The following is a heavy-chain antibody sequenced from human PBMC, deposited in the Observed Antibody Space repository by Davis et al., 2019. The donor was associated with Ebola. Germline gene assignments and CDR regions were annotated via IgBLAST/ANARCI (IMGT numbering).Heavy chain of an antibody. CDR2: ISSNGGST. J-gene: IGHJ4*02. D-gene: IGHD2-15*01. CDR3: ARENPDGYCSGGSCSFDY. V-gene: IGHV3-64*01. CDR1: GFTFSSYA. Sequence: GESLKISCAASGFTFSSYAMHWVRQAPGKGLEYVSAISSNGGSTYYANSVKGRFTISRDNSKNTLYLQMGSLRAEDMAVYYCARENPDGYCSGGSCSFDYWGQGTLVTVSS.